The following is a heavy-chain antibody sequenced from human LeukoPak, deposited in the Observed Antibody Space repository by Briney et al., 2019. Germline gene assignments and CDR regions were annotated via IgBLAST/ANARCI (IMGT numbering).Heavy chain of an antibody. CDR3: AKGLRYLSFNDAFDI. CDR2: MYYSGST. Sequence: SETLSLTCTVSGGSISTSSFYWGWIRQPPGKGLEWIGSMYYSGSTYYNPSLKSRVTISVDTSKNQFSLRLSSVTAADTAVYFCAKGLRYLSFNDAFDIWGQGTLVTVSS. D-gene: IGHD3-9*01. J-gene: IGHJ3*02. V-gene: IGHV4-39*01. CDR1: GGSISTSSFY.